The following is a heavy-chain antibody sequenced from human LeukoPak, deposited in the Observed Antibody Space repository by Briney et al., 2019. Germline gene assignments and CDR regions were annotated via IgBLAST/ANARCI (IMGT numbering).Heavy chain of an antibody. V-gene: IGHV1-69*05. Sequence: SVKVSCKASGGTFSSYAISWVRQAPGQGLEWMGGIIPIFGTANYAQKFQGRVTITTDESTSTAYMELSSLRSEDTAVYYCASPYDFWSGYYTLDYWGQGTLVTVSS. D-gene: IGHD3-3*01. J-gene: IGHJ4*02. CDR3: ASPYDFWSGYYTLDY. CDR1: GGTFSSYA. CDR2: IIPIFGTA.